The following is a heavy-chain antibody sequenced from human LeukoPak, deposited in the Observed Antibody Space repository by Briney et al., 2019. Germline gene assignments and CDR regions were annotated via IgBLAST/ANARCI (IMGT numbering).Heavy chain of an antibody. V-gene: IGHV3-7*01. D-gene: IGHD3-3*01. J-gene: IGHJ4*02. CDR3: ARDSRITIFGVVIFNYFDY. Sequence: GGSLRLSCAASGFTFSSYWMSWVRQAPGKGLEWVANIKQDGSEKYYVDSVKGRFTISRDNAKNSLYLQMNSLRAEDTAVYYCARDSRITIFGVVIFNYFDYWGQGTLATVSS. CDR1: GFTFSSYW. CDR2: IKQDGSEK.